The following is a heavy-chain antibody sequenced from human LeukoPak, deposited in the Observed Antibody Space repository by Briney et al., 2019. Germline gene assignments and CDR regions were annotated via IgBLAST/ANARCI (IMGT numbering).Heavy chain of an antibody. V-gene: IGHV1-2*02. CDR3: ARSLNYYDSSGGY. Sequence: ASVKVSCKASGYTFTGYYMHWVRQAPGQGLEWMGWINPNSGGTNYAQKFQGRVTMTRDTSTSTVYMELSSLRPEDTAVYYCARSLNYYDSSGGYWGQGTLVTVSS. D-gene: IGHD3-22*01. CDR2: INPNSGGT. CDR1: GYTFTGYY. J-gene: IGHJ4*02.